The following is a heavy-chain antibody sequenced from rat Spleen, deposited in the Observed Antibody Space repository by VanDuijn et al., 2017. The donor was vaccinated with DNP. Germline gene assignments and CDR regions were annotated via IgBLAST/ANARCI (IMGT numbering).Heavy chain of an antibody. J-gene: IGHJ2*01. Sequence: EVQLVESGGGLVQPGRSLKLSCAASGFTFSAYYMAWVRQAPAKGLEWVAYIDSPAYAPYYTDSVKGRFAISRDNAKSTLYLQMNSLRSEDMATYYCVRWNSGHFDYWGQGVMVTFSS. D-gene: IGHD4-3*01. CDR2: IDSPAYAP. CDR1: GFTFSAYY. V-gene: IGHV5-22*01. CDR3: VRWNSGHFDY.